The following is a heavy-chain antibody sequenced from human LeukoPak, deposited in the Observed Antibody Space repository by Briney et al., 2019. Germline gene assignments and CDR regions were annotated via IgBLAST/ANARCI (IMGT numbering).Heavy chain of an antibody. V-gene: IGHV4-39*07. D-gene: IGHD4-17*01. CDR1: GGSISSSSYY. CDR3: ARVMYGDYAFDY. Sequence: SETLSLTCTVSGGSISSSSYYWGWIRQPPGKGLEWIGSIYYSGSTYYNPSLKSRVTISVDTSKNQFSLKLSSVTAADTAVYYCARVMYGDYAFDYWGQGTLVTVSS. J-gene: IGHJ4*02. CDR2: IYYSGST.